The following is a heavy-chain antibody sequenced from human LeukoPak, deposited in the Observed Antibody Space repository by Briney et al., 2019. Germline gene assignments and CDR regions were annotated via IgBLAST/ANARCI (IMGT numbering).Heavy chain of an antibody. V-gene: IGHV3-73*01. D-gene: IGHD3-16*01. CDR1: GFTFSGSA. CDR2: IRSKANSYAT. J-gene: IGHJ6*02. CDR3: TRLGEWIRDGMDV. Sequence: GGSLRLSCAASGFTFSGSAMHWVRQASGKGLEWVGRIRSKANSYATAYAASVKGRFTISRDDSKNTAYLQMNSLKTEDTAVYYCTRLGEWIRDGMDVWGQGTTVTVSS.